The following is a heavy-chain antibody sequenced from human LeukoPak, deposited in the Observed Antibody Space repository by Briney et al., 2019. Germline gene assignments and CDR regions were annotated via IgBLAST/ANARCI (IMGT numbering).Heavy chain of an antibody. Sequence: SETLSLTCAVSGGSISSSNWWSWVRQPPGKGLVWIGEIYHSGSTNYNPSLKSRVTISVDKSKNQFSLKLSSVTAADTAVYYCASLRAYCGGDCPIDYWGQGTLVTVSS. D-gene: IGHD2-21*02. CDR3: ASLRAYCGGDCPIDY. CDR1: GGSISSSNW. V-gene: IGHV4-4*02. CDR2: IYHSGST. J-gene: IGHJ4*02.